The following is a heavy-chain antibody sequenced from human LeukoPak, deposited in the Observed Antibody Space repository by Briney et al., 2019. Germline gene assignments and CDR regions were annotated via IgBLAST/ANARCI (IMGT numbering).Heavy chain of an antibody. Sequence: ASVKVSCKASGYTFTGYYMHWVRQAPGQGLEWMGWINPNSGGTNYAQKFQGRVTMTRDTSISTAYMELSRLRSDDTAVYYCARDGVYSYDIWSGYYLYYYYYYMDVWGKGTTVTVSS. CDR2: INPNSGGT. D-gene: IGHD3-3*01. J-gene: IGHJ6*03. CDR1: GYTFTGYY. CDR3: ARDGVYSYDIWSGYYLYYYYYYMDV. V-gene: IGHV1-2*02.